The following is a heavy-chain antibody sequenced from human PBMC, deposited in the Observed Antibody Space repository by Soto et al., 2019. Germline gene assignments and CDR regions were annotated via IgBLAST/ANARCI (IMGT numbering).Heavy chain of an antibody. D-gene: IGHD2-15*01. Sequence: ASVKVSCKASGYTFSDYYIHWVRQAPGQGLEWMGWINPNSGGTKYAPKFQGGVTMTRDTSITTAYMELSRLRSDDTAVYYCARGASYYSMYYYYYGMDVWGQGTTVTVSS. CDR1: GYTFSDYY. J-gene: IGHJ6*02. V-gene: IGHV1-2*02. CDR3: ARGASYYSMYYYYYGMDV. CDR2: INPNSGGT.